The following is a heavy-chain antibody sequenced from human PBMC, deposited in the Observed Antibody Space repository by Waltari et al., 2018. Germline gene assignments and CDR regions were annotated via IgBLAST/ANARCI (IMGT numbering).Heavy chain of an antibody. J-gene: IGHJ4*02. V-gene: IGHV4-34*01. CDR2: INHSGST. D-gene: IGHD3-3*01. Sequence: QVQLQQWGAGLLKPSETLSLTCAVYGGSFSGYYWSWIRQPPGKGLEWIGEINHSGSTNYNPSLKSRVTISVDTSKNQFSLKLSSVTAADTAVYYCARYIYDFWSGNTLFDYWGQGTLVTVSS. CDR1: GGSFSGYY. CDR3: ARYIYDFWSGNTLFDY.